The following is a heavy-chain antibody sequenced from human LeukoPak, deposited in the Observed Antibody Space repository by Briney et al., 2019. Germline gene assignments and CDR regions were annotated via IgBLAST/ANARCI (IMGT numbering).Heavy chain of an antibody. CDR1: GGSISSSSYY. D-gene: IGHD2-15*01. V-gene: IGHV4-39*07. Sequence: SETLSLTCTVSGGSISSSSYYWSWIRQPPGKGLEWIGEINHSGSTNYNPSLKSRVTISVDTSKNQFSLKLSSVTAADTAVYYCARGRRVYCSGGSCYRNWFDPWGQGTLVTVSS. CDR3: ARGRRVYCSGGSCYRNWFDP. J-gene: IGHJ5*02. CDR2: INHSGST.